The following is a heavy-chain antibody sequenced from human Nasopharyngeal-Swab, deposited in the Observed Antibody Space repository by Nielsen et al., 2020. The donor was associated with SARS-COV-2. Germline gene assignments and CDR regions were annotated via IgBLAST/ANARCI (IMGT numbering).Heavy chain of an antibody. CDR1: GFTFSSYA. J-gene: IGHJ4*02. V-gene: IGHV3-30*03. CDR3: AFSTTAIVTPSGC. CDR2: ISSDGSDK. D-gene: IGHD5-18*01. Sequence: GESLKISCATSGFTFSSYAMHWVRQAPGKGLEWVAVISSDGSDKFYADSVKGRFSISRDTSRSAVYLQMNSLRAEDTAVYYCAFSTTAIVTPSGCWGQGTLVTVSS.